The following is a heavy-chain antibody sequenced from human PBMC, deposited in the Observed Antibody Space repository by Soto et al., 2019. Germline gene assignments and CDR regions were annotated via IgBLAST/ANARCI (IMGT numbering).Heavy chain of an antibody. Sequence: QVQLQQWGAGLLKPSETLSLTCAVYGGSFSGYYWSWIRQPPGKGLEWIGEINHSGSTNYNPSLKSRVTRSXXTXKXXFSLKLSSVTAADTAVYYCARGGGDIVVVPAAFDYWGQGTLVTVSS. V-gene: IGHV4-34*01. D-gene: IGHD2-2*01. CDR1: GGSFSGYY. J-gene: IGHJ4*02. CDR3: ARGGGDIVVVPAAFDY. CDR2: INHSGST.